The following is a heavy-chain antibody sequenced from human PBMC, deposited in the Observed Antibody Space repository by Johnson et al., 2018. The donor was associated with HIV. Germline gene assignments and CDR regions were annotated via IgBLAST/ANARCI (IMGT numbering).Heavy chain of an antibody. CDR2: IYSGGST. Sequence: VQLVESGGGLVQPGGSLRLSCAASGFTVSSNYMSWVRQAPGKGLEWVSVIYSGGSTYYADSVKGRFTISRDNSKNTLYLQMNSLRAEDTAVYYCAKDRQWGPRDAFDIWGQGTMVTVSS. D-gene: IGHD6-19*01. CDR3: AKDRQWGPRDAFDI. J-gene: IGHJ3*02. CDR1: GFTVSSNY. V-gene: IGHV3-66*01.